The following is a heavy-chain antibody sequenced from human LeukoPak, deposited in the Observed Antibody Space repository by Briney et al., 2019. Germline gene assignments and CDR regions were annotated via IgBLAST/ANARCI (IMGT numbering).Heavy chain of an antibody. D-gene: IGHD3-3*01. CDR3: ASHDFWSGYHFDY. CDR1: GGSISSYF. Sequence: SETLSLTCTVSGGSISSYFWSWIRQPPGKGLEWIGYIYYSGSTNYNPSLKSRVIISVDTSKNQFSLKLSSVTAADTAVYYCASHDFWSGYHFDYWGQGTLVTVSS. CDR2: IYYSGST. V-gene: IGHV4-59*08. J-gene: IGHJ4*02.